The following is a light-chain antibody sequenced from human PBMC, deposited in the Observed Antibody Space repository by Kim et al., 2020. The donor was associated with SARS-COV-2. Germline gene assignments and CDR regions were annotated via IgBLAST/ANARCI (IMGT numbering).Light chain of an antibody. V-gene: IGLV3-21*04. J-gene: IGLJ3*02. CDR1: DIGSES. CDR2: NDS. Sequence: PGETATIACVGDDIGSESVHWYQQKPGQAPVLVISNDSGRPSGVPQRFSGSNSGTSATLIISRVEAGDEADYYCQVWDATSDHPWVFGGGTQLTVL. CDR3: QVWDATSDHPWV.